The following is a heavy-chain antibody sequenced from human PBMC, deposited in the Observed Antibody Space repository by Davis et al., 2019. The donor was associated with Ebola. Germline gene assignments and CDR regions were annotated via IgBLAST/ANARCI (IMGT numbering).Heavy chain of an antibody. CDR3: ATGYNWNPD. CDR1: GFTFGDYA. CDR2: ISSSSSTI. Sequence: GESLKISCRVSGFTFGDYAINWVRQAPGKGLEWVSYISSSSSTIYYADSVKGRFTISRDNAKNSLYLQMNSLRDEDTAVYYCATGYNWNPDWGQGTLVTVSS. D-gene: IGHD1-1*01. V-gene: IGHV3-48*02. J-gene: IGHJ4*02.